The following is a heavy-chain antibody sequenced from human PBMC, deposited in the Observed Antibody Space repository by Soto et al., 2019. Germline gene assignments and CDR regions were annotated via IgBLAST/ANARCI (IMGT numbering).Heavy chain of an antibody. CDR2: IVGGGDST. CDR1: GFTFRNYA. J-gene: IGHJ4*02. D-gene: IGHD3-10*01. CDR3: AKGSSEGYYGSGSFDY. V-gene: IGHV3-23*01. Sequence: EVPLLESGGGLVQPGGSLRLSCAASGFTFRNYAMSWVRQAPGKGLEWVSVIVGGGDSTYHADSVKGRFTISRDNSKTTVYLQMNSLRDEDTAVYYCAKGSSEGYYGSGSFDYWGQGTLVTVSS.